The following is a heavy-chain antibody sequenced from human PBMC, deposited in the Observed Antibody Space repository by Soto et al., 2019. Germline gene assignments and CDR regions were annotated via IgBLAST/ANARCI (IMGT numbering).Heavy chain of an antibody. CDR3: AKARLWGGDGYNSYYYNAMDV. CDR2: ISWDSGRI. J-gene: IGHJ6*02. Sequence: EMQLVESGGGLVQPGRSLRLSCAASGFTFDDYAMYWVRQGPGKGLEWVSGISWDSGRIGYAVSVKGRFTISRDNAKNSLYLQMNSLRPEDTALYYCAKARLWGGDGYNSYYYNAMDVWGQGTTVTVSS. V-gene: IGHV3-9*01. D-gene: IGHD3-16*01. CDR1: GFTFDDYA.